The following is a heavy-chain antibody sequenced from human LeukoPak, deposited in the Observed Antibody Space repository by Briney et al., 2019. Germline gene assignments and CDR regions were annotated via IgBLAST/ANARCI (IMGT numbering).Heavy chain of an antibody. J-gene: IGHJ5*02. CDR1: GGSFSGYY. CDR3: AKDPAMVAAAGTDWFDP. V-gene: IGHV4-34*01. D-gene: IGHD6-13*01. CDR2: INHSGST. Sequence: PSETLSLTCAVYGGSFSGYYWSWIRQPPGKGLEWIGEINHSGSTNYNPSLKSRVTISVDTSKNQFSLKLSSVTAADTAVYYCAKDPAMVAAAGTDWFDPWGQGTLVTVSS.